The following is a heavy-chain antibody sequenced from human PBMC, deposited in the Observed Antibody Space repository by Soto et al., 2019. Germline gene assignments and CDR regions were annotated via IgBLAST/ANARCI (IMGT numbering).Heavy chain of an antibody. J-gene: IGHJ4*02. D-gene: IGHD6-19*01. Sequence: EVQLLESGGGLVQPGGSLRLSCAASGFTFSGYAMNWVRQAPGKGLEWVSGMSVGGGNTYYADSVKGRFTISRDNTQNPQYLQMNSRRAEDTAVYFCAHRAGGISGPCDYWGQVTLVTVS. CDR2: MSVGGGNT. V-gene: IGHV3-23*01. CDR3: AHRAGGISGPCDY. CDR1: GFTFSGYA.